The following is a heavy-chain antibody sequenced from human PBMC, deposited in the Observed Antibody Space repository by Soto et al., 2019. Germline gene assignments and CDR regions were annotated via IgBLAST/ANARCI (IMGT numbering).Heavy chain of an antibody. Sequence: QVQLVQSGPEMKKPGASVKVSCKASGYTFTNYGITWVRQAPGQGLEWMAWISAYNGKTNFSQRFQGRVTLTTDTATSIAYMDLRSLRSDDTAVYFCVRWGPDSYLLDYWGRGALVTVSS. D-gene: IGHD3-16*02. J-gene: IGHJ4*02. V-gene: IGHV1-18*01. CDR2: ISAYNGKT. CDR3: VRWGPDSYLLDY. CDR1: GYTFTNYG.